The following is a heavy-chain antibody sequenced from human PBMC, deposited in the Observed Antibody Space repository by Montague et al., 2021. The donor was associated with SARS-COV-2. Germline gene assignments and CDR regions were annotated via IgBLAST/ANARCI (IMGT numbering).Heavy chain of an antibody. Sequence: PALVKPTQTPTLTCTFSGFSLSTSGMCVSWIRQPPGKALEWLARXDWDDDKYYSTSLKTRLTISKDTSKNQVVLTMTNMDPVDTATYYCARASSSWSQDYYYYMDVWGKGTTVTVSS. V-gene: IGHV2-70*11. CDR3: ARASSSWSQDYYYYMDV. D-gene: IGHD6-13*01. J-gene: IGHJ6*03. CDR2: XDWDDDK. CDR1: GFSLSTSGMC.